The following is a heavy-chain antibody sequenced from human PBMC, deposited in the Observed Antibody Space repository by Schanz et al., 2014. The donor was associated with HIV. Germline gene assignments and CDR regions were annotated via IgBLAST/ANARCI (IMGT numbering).Heavy chain of an antibody. CDR3: AKGASPYYDSSGFYPDY. V-gene: IGHV3-30*18. Sequence: QVQLVESGGGVVQPGRSLILSCAASRFSFRGYGMHWVRQTPGKGLEWVAVISSDGSEEYFADSVKGRFTISRDNSKNTLYLQMNSLRTEDTALYYCAKGASPYYDSSGFYPDYWSQGTLVTVSS. D-gene: IGHD3-22*01. J-gene: IGHJ4*02. CDR1: RFSFRGYG. CDR2: ISSDGSEE.